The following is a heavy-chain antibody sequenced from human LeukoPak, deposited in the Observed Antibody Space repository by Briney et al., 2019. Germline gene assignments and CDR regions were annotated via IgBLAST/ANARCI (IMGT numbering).Heavy chain of an antibody. J-gene: IGHJ4*02. Sequence: PGGSLRLSCAASGFTFSDYYMSWIRQAPGKGLEWVSYISSSSSYTNYADSVKGRFTISRDNAKNSLYLQMNSLRAEDTAVYYCARSCSSTSCPFDYWGQGTLVTVSS. D-gene: IGHD2-2*01. CDR2: ISSSSSYT. CDR1: GFTFSDYY. CDR3: ARSCSSTSCPFDY. V-gene: IGHV3-11*06.